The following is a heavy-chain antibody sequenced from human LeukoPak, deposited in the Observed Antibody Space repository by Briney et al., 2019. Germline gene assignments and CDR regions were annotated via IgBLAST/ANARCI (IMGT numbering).Heavy chain of an antibody. V-gene: IGHV3-13*01. CDR3: ARGVGAITAGYFQH. D-gene: IGHD1-26*01. CDR1: GFTFSSYD. Sequence: GGSLRLSCAASGFTFSSYDMHWVRQATGKGLEWVSAIGTAGDTYYPGSVKGRFTISRENAKNSLYLQMNSLRAGDTAVYYCARGVGAITAGYFQHWGQGTLVTVSS. CDR2: IGTAGDT. J-gene: IGHJ1*01.